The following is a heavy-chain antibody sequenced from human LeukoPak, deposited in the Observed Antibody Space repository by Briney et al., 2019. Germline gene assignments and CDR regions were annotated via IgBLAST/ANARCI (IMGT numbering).Heavy chain of an antibody. D-gene: IGHD6-19*01. CDR3: AKDSSAWCLEY. J-gene: IGHJ4*02. CDR2: IWYDGTNK. V-gene: IGHV3-30*02. CDR1: GFTFSSYG. Sequence: PGGSLRLSCAASGFTFSSYGMHWVRQAPGKGLEWVAFIWYDGTNKNYADSVKGRFTISRDNSKNTLSLQMNSLRAEDAAVYYCAKDSSAWCLEYWGQGTLVIVSS.